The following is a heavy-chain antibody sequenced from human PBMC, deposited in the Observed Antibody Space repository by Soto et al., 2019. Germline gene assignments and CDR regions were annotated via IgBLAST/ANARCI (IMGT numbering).Heavy chain of an antibody. CDR3: ARGRYALDADY. J-gene: IGHJ4*02. CDR1: GFTFSSYS. Sequence: GGALRLSCAASGFTFSSYSMNWVRQAPGKGLEWVSSISSSSSYIYYADSAKGRFTISRDNAKNSLYLQMNSLRAEDTAVYYCARGRYALDADYWGQGTLVTVSS. D-gene: IGHD3-9*01. V-gene: IGHV3-21*01. CDR2: ISSSSSYI.